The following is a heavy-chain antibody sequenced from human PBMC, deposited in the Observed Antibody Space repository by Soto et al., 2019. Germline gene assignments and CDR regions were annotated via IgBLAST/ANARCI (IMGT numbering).Heavy chain of an antibody. CDR1: RASIMSTDYY. Sequence: PSGTLSLTCTVSRASIMSTDYYWSWIRQAPGKGLEWIGYVYYTGSTYYNPSLMSRLTISVDTSKNQFSLKLTSVTAAETAVYYCVRTARQGAVAPHWFDRWGQGTQVTVSS. J-gene: IGHJ5*02. CDR2: VYYTGST. V-gene: IGHV4-30-4*02. CDR3: VRTARQGAVAPHWFDR. D-gene: IGHD2-21*02.